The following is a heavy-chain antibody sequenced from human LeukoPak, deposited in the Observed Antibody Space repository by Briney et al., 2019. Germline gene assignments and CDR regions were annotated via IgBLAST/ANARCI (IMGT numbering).Heavy chain of an antibody. CDR1: GFNFNTYT. V-gene: IGHV3-21*01. CDR3: VRGSYGAYDY. J-gene: IGHJ4*02. D-gene: IGHD4-17*01. CDR2: ISSDSYYI. Sequence: PGGSLRLSCAASGFNFNTYTMNWVRQAPGKGLEWVSSISSDSYYIYYADAVHGRFTASRDNAKYSLYLQMNSLRAEDTAVYYCVRGSYGAYDYWGQGSLVTVSS.